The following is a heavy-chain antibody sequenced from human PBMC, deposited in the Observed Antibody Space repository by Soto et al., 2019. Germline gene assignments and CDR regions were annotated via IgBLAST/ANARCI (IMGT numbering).Heavy chain of an antibody. CDR2: ISAYNGNT. CDR1: GYTFTSYG. Sequence: GASVKVSCKASGYTFTSYGISWVRQAPGQGLEWMGWISAYNGNTNYAQKLQGRVTMTTDTSTSTAYMELRSLRSDDTAVYYCAREGLTTVTTVYYYYYMDVWGKGTTVTAP. D-gene: IGHD4-17*01. CDR3: AREGLTTVTTVYYYYYMDV. J-gene: IGHJ6*03. V-gene: IGHV1-18*01.